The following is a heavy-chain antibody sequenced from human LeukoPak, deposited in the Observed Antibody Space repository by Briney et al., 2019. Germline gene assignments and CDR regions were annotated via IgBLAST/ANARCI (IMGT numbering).Heavy chain of an antibody. CDR3: AKSSSASWDYYYYMDV. J-gene: IGHJ6*03. Sequence: PGGSLRLSCAASGFTFSSYAMSWVRQAPGKGLEWVSAISGSGGSTYYADSVKGRFTISRDNSKNTLYLQMNSLRAEDTAVYYCAKSSSASWDYYYYMDVWGKGTTVTISS. CDR2: ISGSGGST. V-gene: IGHV3-23*01. D-gene: IGHD3-10*01. CDR1: GFTFSSYA.